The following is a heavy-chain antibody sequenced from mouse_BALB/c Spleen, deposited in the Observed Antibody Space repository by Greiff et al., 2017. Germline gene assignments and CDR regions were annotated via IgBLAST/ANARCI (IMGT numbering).Heavy chain of an antibody. Sequence: QVQLQQSGAELVRPGTSVKVSCKASGYAFTNYLIEWVKQRPGQGLEWIGVINPGSGGTNYNEKFKGKATLTADKSSSTAYMQLSSLTSDDSAVYFCARSPAYPFAYWGQGTLFTVSA. J-gene: IGHJ3*01. CDR2: INPGSGGT. CDR1: GYAFTNYL. D-gene: IGHD2-10*01. CDR3: ARSPAYPFAY. V-gene: IGHV1-54*01.